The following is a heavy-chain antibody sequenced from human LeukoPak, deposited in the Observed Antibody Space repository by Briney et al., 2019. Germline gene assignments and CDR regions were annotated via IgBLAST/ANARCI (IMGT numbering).Heavy chain of an antibody. V-gene: IGHV3-33*01. D-gene: IGHD5-18*01. Sequence: GRSLRLPCAASGFTFSTYGMHWVRQAPGKGPEWVAVIRYDGSNKNYGDSVKGRFTISRDNSKNTLYLQMNSLRAEDTAVYYCARALSAMVPDYWGQGTLLTVSS. J-gene: IGHJ4*02. CDR3: ARALSAMVPDY. CDR1: GFTFSTYG. CDR2: IRYDGSNK.